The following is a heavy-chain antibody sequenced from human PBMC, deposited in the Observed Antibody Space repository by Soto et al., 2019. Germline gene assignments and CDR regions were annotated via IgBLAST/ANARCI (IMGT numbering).Heavy chain of an antibody. V-gene: IGHV1-46*01. CDR3: ARDLHVVVPSLYYYYGMDV. Sequence: ASVKVSCKASGYTFTSYYMHWVRQAPGQGLEWMGIINPSGGSTSYAQKFQGRVTMTRDTSTSTVYTELSSLRSEDTAVYYCARDLHVVVPSLYYYYGMDVWGQGTTVTVSS. CDR2: INPSGGST. CDR1: GYTFTSYY. J-gene: IGHJ6*02. D-gene: IGHD2-2*01.